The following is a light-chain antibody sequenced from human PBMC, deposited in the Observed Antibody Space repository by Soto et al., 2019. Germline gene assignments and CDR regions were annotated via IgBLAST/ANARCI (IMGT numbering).Light chain of an antibody. V-gene: IGKV3-11*01. J-gene: IGKJ5*01. CDR1: QSVSSY. CDR3: QQRSNWPSIT. CDR2: DAS. Sequence: EIVLTHSPATLSLSPGEIATLSCRASQSVSSYLAWYQQKPGQAPRLLISDASNRATGIPVRFSGSGSGTDFTLTISSLEAEDSAVYYCQQRSNWPSITFGQGTRLEIK.